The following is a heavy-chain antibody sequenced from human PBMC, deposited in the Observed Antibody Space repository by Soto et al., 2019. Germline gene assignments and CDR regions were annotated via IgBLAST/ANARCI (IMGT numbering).Heavy chain of an antibody. J-gene: IGHJ5*02. D-gene: IGHD2-15*01. CDR3: ARGVVVVAATRGGWFDP. CDR1: GGSFSGYY. V-gene: IGHV4-34*01. Sequence: QVQLQQWGAGLLKPSETLSLTCAVYGGSFSGYYWSWIRQPPGRGLEWIGEINHSGSTNYNPSLKSRFTISVDTSKNQFSLKLSSVTAADTAVYYCARGVVVVAATRGGWFDPWGQGTLVTVSS. CDR2: INHSGST.